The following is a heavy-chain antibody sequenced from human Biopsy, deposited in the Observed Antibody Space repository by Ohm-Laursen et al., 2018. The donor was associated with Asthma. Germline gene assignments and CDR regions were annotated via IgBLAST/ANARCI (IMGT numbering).Heavy chain of an antibody. CDR1: GGTFSNFA. CDR3: ARCQVGYSSGWSLLLKKIYYSGMDV. CDR2: IMTVFGTT. J-gene: IGHJ6*02. Sequence: SVKVSCKSTGGTFSNFAISWVRQAPGQGLEWLGGIMTVFGTTNYAQKFQGRVTITADESTSTAYMEVTSLRSEDTAIYYCARCQVGYSSGWSLLLKKIYYSGMDVWGQGTAVTVSS. V-gene: IGHV1-69*13. D-gene: IGHD6-19*01.